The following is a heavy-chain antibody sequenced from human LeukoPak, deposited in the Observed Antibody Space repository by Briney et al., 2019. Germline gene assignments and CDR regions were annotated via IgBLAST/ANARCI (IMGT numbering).Heavy chain of an antibody. CDR2: INPNSGGT. J-gene: IGHJ4*02. D-gene: IGHD5-18*01. CDR3: ARGYSYGYQHFDY. CDR1: GYTFTGYY. V-gene: IGHV1-2*02. Sequence: ASVKVSCKASGYTFTGYYMHWVRQAPGQGLEWMGWINPNSGGTNYAQKSQGRVTMTRDTSISAAYMELSRLRSDDTAVYYCARGYSYGYQHFDYWGQGTLVTVSS.